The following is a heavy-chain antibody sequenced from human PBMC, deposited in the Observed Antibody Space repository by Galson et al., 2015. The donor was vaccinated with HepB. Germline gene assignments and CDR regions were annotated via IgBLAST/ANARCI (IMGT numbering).Heavy chain of an antibody. CDR3: ARVFLGGTHWYFDL. CDR1: GFIFSTYD. D-gene: IGHD3-3*01. CDR2: IGTVGDT. Sequence: SLRLSCAASGFIFSTYDMHWVRQAAGKGLEWVSGIGTVGDTYYAGSVKGRFTISRENAMNSLYLQVNSLRAEDTAVYYCARVFLGGTHWYFDLWGRGTLVSVSS. V-gene: IGHV3-13*01. J-gene: IGHJ2*01.